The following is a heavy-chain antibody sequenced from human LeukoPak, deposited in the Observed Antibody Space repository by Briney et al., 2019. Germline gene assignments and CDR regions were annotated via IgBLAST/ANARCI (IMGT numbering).Heavy chain of an antibody. CDR1: RYTFTNSW. CDR2: INNDGSST. J-gene: IGHJ4*02. D-gene: IGHD2-15*01. V-gene: IGHV3-74*01. Sequence: GESLTLSCAASRYTFTNSWMHWVRQAPGEGLAWVSRINNDGSSTSYADSVKGRFTISRHYTKNTLYLQMNSMRAETTTVYYCARGSCSGGSCYYYWGQGTLVTVSS. CDR3: ARGSCSGGSCYYY.